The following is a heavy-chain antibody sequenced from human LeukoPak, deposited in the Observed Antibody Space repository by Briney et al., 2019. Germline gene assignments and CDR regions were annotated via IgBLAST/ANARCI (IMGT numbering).Heavy chain of an antibody. CDR2: INSDGSST. CDR3: AGDDTAIDY. Sequence: PGGSLRLSCAASGFTFSSYWMHWVRQAPGKGLVWVPRINSDGSSTSYADSAKGRFTISRDNAKNTLYLQMNSLRAEDTAVYYCAGDDTAIDYWGQGTLVTVSS. V-gene: IGHV3-74*01. D-gene: IGHD5-18*01. CDR1: GFTFSSYW. J-gene: IGHJ4*02.